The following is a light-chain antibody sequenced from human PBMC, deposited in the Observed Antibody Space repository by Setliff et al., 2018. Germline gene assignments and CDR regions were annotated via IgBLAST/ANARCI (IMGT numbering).Light chain of an antibody. J-gene: IGLJ3*02. Sequence: YELTQPPSVSVAPGKTARITCGGNDIESKNVHWYQQKPGQAPVLVVYDDSDRPSGISERFSGSNPGNTATLTISSVEAGDEADYYCQVWDSSGDPWVFGGGTKVTVL. CDR2: DDS. CDR3: QVWDSSGDPWV. CDR1: DIESKN. V-gene: IGLV3-21*03.